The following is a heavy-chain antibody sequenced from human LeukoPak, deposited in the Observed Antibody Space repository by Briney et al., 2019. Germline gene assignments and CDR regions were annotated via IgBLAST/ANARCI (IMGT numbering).Heavy chain of an antibody. CDR3: ARDGSSSWYYFDY. D-gene: IGHD6-13*01. CDR1: GGSISSGGYS. J-gene: IGHJ4*02. CDR2: INHSGST. Sequence: PSQTLSLTCAVSGGSISSGGYSWSWIRQPPGKGLEWIGYINHSGSTNYNPSLKSRVTISVDTSKNQFSLKLSSVTAADTAVYYCARDGSSSWYYFDYWGQGTLVTVSS. V-gene: IGHV4-30-2*01.